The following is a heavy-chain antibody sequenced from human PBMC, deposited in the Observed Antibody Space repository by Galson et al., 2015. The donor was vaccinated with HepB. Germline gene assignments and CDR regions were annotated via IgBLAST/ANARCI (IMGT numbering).Heavy chain of an antibody. Sequence: VKVSCKASGGTFSSYAISWVRQAPGQGLEWMGGIIPIFGTANYAQKFQGRVTITADESTSTAYMELSSLRSEDTAVYYCARTPLDGSGYYYIVENYYYYGMDVWGQGTTVTVSS. V-gene: IGHV1-69*13. J-gene: IGHJ6*02. CDR2: IIPIFGTA. D-gene: IGHD3-10*01. CDR3: ARTPLDGSGYYYIVENYYYYGMDV. CDR1: GGTFSSYA.